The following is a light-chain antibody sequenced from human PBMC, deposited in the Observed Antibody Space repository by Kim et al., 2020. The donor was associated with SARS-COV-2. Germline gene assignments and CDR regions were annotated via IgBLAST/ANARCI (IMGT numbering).Light chain of an antibody. J-gene: IGLJ2*01. Sequence: SYELTQPPSVSVSPGLTASITCSGDKLGDKYTYWYQQKPGQSPVLVIYEDSKRPSGIPERFSASNSENTATLTFSGTQAIDEADYYCQAWGSRTVVFGGGTQLTVL. V-gene: IGLV3-1*01. CDR1: KLGDKY. CDR3: QAWGSRTVV. CDR2: EDS.